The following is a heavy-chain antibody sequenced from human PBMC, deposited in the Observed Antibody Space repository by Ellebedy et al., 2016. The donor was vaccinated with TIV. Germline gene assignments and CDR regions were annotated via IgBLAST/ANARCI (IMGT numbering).Heavy chain of an antibody. CDR3: ARARSDYGDYGGFDY. D-gene: IGHD4-17*01. Sequence: AASVKVSCKASGYTFTSYYMHWVRQAPGQGLEWMGIINPSGGSTSYAQKFQGRVTMTRDTSTSTVYLELSSLRSEDTAVYYCARARSDYGDYGGFDYWGQGTLVTVSS. J-gene: IGHJ4*02. CDR1: GYTFTSYY. CDR2: INPSGGST. V-gene: IGHV1-46*01.